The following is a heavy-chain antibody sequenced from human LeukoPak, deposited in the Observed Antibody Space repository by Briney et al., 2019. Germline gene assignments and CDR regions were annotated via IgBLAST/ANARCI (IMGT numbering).Heavy chain of an antibody. CDR1: GFTFSSSA. Sequence: GGSLRLSCAASGFTFSSSAMSWVRQVPGKGLEWVSGISASGGSTYYADSARGRFTISRDNSRNTVYVQMNSLTPEDTAVYYCVKGLDYSSSQMDSWGQGTLVTVSS. CDR3: VKGLDYSSSQMDS. D-gene: IGHD6-6*01. CDR2: ISASGGST. V-gene: IGHV3-23*01. J-gene: IGHJ4*02.